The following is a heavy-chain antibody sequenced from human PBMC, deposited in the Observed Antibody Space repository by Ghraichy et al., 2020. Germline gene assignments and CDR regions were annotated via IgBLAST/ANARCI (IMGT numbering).Heavy chain of an antibody. CDR2: INHSGST. CDR3: ARGGVTTVLRHFDL. J-gene: IGHJ2*01. Sequence: ASLNISCAVYGGSFSGYYWSWIRQPPGKGLEWIGEINHSGSTNYNPSLKSRVTISVDTSKNQFSLKLSSVTAADTAVYYCARGGVTTVLRHFDLWGRGTLVTVSS. CDR1: GGSFSGYY. D-gene: IGHD4-17*01. V-gene: IGHV4-34*01.